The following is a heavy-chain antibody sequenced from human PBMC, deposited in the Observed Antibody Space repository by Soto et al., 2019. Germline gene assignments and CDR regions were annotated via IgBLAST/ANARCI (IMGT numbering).Heavy chain of an antibody. CDR3: ARYKSNYYYGMDV. CDR1: GGSISSYY. Sequence: PSATLSLSCTLHGGSISSYYWRWIQKTPGKGLEWIGYIYYSGITNYNPSLKSRVTISVDTSKNQFSLKLSSVTAADTAVYYCARYKSNYYYGMDVWGQGTTVT. V-gene: IGHV4-59*01. D-gene: IGHD1-20*01. J-gene: IGHJ6*02. CDR2: IYYSGIT.